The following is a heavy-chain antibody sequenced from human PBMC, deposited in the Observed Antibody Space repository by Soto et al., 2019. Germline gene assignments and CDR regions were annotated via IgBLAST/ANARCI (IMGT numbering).Heavy chain of an antibody. CDR2: ISAYNGNT. D-gene: IGHD1-26*01. V-gene: IGHV1-18*01. J-gene: IGHJ5*02. Sequence: QVQLVQSGAEVKKPGASVKVSCKASGYNFNSYPISWVRQAPGQGLEWMGRISAYNGNTNYAQKLQGRVTMTTDTPTTTAYMELRSLRSDDTAVYHCARVVGALGHWFDPWGQGTLVTVSS. CDR3: ARVVGALGHWFDP. CDR1: GYNFNSYP.